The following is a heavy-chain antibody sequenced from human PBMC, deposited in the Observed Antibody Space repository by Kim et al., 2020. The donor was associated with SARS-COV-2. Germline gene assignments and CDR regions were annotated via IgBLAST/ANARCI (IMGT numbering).Heavy chain of an antibody. CDR3: ARDGIRVSSNGNIDY. CDR2: ISAYNGNT. J-gene: IGHJ4*02. D-gene: IGHD2-2*01. V-gene: IGHV1-18*01. Sequence: ASVKVSCKASGYTFTSYGISWVRQAPGQGLEWMGWISAYNGNTNYAQKLQGRVTMTTDTSTSTAYMELRSLRSDDTAVYYCARDGIRVSSNGNIDYWGQGTLVTVSS. CDR1: GYTFTSYG.